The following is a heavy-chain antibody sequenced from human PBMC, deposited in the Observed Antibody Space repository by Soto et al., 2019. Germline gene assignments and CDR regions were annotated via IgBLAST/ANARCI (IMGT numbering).Heavy chain of an antibody. CDR3: ARYRREAVAGYTLDN. CDR1: GGSISSNY. V-gene: IGHV4-59*01. D-gene: IGHD6-13*01. J-gene: IGHJ4*02. CDR2: VYNSGST. Sequence: SETLSLTCTVSGGSISSNYWTWNRQPPGKGLEWIGYVYNSGSTNYNPSLKSRVTISEDTSKSQFSLKVNSMTAADTAVYYCARYRREAVAGYTLDNWGQGILVTVS.